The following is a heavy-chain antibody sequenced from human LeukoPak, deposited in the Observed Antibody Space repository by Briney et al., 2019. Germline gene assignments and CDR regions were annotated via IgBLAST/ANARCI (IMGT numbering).Heavy chain of an antibody. J-gene: IGHJ4*02. CDR2: INPNSGGT. CDR3: ARRDSSGWYYFDY. CDR1: GYTFTGYY. Sequence: ASVKVSCKASGYTFTGYYMHWVRQAPGQGLEWMGWINPNSGGTNYAQKFQGRVTMTRDTSISTAYMELSRLRSDDTAVYSCARRDSSGWYYFDYWGQGTLVTVSS. V-gene: IGHV1-2*02. D-gene: IGHD6-19*01.